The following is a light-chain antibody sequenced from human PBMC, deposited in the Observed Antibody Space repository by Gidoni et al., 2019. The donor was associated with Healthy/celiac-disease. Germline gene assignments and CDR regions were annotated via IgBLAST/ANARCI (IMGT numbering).Light chain of an antibody. CDR2: GNN. CDR1: SSNIGAGYD. Sequence: QSVLTQPPSVSGAPGQRVTISCTGSSSNIGAGYDVHWYQQLPGTAPKLLIYGNNNRPSGVPDRFSGSKSGTSASLAITGLQAEDEADYYCQSYDSSLRFVVFGGGTKLTVL. J-gene: IGLJ2*01. CDR3: QSYDSSLRFVV. V-gene: IGLV1-40*01.